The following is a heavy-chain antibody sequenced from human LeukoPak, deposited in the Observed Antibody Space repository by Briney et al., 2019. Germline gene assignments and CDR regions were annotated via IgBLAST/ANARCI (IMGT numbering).Heavy chain of an antibody. CDR2: ISYDGSNK. J-gene: IGHJ4*02. CDR1: GFTFSSYG. CDR3: VKAYYYDSSGSHYFDY. Sequence: GRSLRLSCAASGFTFSSYGMHWVRQAPGKGLEWVAVISYDGSNKYYADSVKGRFTISRDNSKNTLYLQMDSLRAEDTAVYYCVKAYYYDSSGSHYFDYWGQGTLVTVSS. V-gene: IGHV3-30*18. D-gene: IGHD3-22*01.